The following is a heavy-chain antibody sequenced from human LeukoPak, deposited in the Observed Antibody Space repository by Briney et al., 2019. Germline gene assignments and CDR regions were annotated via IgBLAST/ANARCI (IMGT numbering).Heavy chain of an antibody. Sequence: ASVKVPCKASGYTFTSYDINWVRQATGQGLEWMGWLNPNSGNTGYAQNFQGRVTMTRDMSTSTVYMELSSLRSEDTAVYYCARDRRGWTTENFDYWGQGTLVTVSS. J-gene: IGHJ4*02. CDR3: ARDRRGWTTENFDY. V-gene: IGHV1-8*02. CDR1: GYTFTSYD. CDR2: LNPNSGNT. D-gene: IGHD3/OR15-3a*01.